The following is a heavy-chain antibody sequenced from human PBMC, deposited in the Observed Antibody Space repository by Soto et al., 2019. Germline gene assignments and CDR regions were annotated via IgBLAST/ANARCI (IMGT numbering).Heavy chain of an antibody. CDR3: ARGSYRYTTDY. Sequence: SETLSLTCTVSGVSISSYYWSWIRQPPGKGLEWIGYIYYSGSTNYNPSLKSRVTISVDTSKNQFSLKLSSVTAADTAVYYCARGSYRYTTDYWGQGTLVTVS. V-gene: IGHV4-59*01. CDR2: IYYSGST. D-gene: IGHD3-16*02. J-gene: IGHJ4*02. CDR1: GVSISSYY.